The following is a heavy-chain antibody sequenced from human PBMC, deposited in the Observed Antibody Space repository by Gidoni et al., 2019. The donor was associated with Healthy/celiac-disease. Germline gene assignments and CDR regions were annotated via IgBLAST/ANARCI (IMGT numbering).Heavy chain of an antibody. CDR2: INHSGST. J-gene: IGHJ6*02. V-gene: IGHV4-34*01. D-gene: IGHD4-17*01. Sequence: VQLQQWGAGLLKPSETLSLTCAVYGGSFSCYYWRWIRQPPGKGLEWIGEINHSGSTNYNPSLKSRVTISVDTSKNQFSLKLSSVTAADTAVYYCARGEPSLGDYVHYYYGMDVWGQGTTVTVSS. CDR3: ARGEPSLGDYVHYYYGMDV. CDR1: GGSFSCYY.